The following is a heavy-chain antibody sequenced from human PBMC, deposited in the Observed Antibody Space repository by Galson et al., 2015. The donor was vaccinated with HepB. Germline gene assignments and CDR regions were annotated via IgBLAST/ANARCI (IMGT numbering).Heavy chain of an antibody. V-gene: IGHV3-11*01. J-gene: IGHJ4*02. D-gene: IGHD4-17*01. CDR1: GFTFSDHY. CDR2: ISSSGSTI. Sequence: SLRLSCAASGFTFSDHYMSWIRQAPGKGLEWVSYISSSGSTIYYADSVKGRFTISRDNAKNSLYLQMNSLRAEDSAVYYCVTWAEFRGDYAFDYWGLGTLITVSS. CDR3: VTWAEFRGDYAFDY.